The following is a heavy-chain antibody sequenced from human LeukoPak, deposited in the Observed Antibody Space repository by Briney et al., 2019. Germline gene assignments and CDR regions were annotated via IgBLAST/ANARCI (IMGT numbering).Heavy chain of an antibody. CDR3: ARERGYSYGYSDY. CDR1: GFTFSGYG. D-gene: IGHD5-18*01. Sequence: GGSLRLSCAASGFTFSGYGMNWVRQAPGKGLEWVSSISSTSSCTYYGDSVKGRFTIYRDNAKNSLYLQMNRLRAEDTAVYYCARERGYSYGYSDYWGQGTLVTVSS. CDR2: ISSTSSCT. J-gene: IGHJ4*02. V-gene: IGHV3-21*01.